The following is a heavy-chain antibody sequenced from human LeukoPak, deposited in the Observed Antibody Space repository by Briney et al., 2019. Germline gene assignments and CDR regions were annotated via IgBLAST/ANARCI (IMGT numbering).Heavy chain of an antibody. J-gene: IGHJ3*02. Sequence: SETLSLTCAVSGGSISSGGYSWSWIRQPPGKGLEWIGYIYHSGSTYYNPSLKSRVTISVDRSKNQFSLKLSSVTAADTAVYYCARGGRANDAFDIWGQGTMVTVSS. CDR2: IYHSGST. CDR1: GGSISSGGYS. D-gene: IGHD1-26*01. CDR3: ARGGRANDAFDI. V-gene: IGHV4-30-2*01.